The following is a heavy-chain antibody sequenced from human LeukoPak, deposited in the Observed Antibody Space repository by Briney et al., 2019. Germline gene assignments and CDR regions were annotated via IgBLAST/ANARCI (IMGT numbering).Heavy chain of an antibody. Sequence: GGSLRLSCAASGFTFSSYSMNWVRQAPGKGLEWVSSISSSSSYIYYADSVKGRFTISRDNAKNSLYLQMNRLRAEDTAVYYCARVLAYYYDSSGYGNFDYWGQGTLVTVSS. CDR2: ISSSSSYI. V-gene: IGHV3-21*01. CDR1: GFTFSSYS. J-gene: IGHJ4*02. D-gene: IGHD3-22*01. CDR3: ARVLAYYYDSSGYGNFDY.